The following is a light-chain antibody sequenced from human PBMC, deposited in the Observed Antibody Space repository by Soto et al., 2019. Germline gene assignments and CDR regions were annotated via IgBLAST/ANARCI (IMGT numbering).Light chain of an antibody. J-gene: IGLJ2*01. CDR1: SSDVGGYDY. Sequence: QSALTQPPSASGSPGQSVTISCTGTSSDVGGYDYVSWYQQHPGKAPKLMIYEVNKRPSGVPDRFSGSKSGNTASLTVSGLQAGDEADYYCSSYAGSVLFGGGTKLTVL. CDR3: SSYAGSVL. V-gene: IGLV2-8*01. CDR2: EVN.